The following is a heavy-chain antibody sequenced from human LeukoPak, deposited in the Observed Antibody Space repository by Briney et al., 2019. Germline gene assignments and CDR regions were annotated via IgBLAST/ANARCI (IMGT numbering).Heavy chain of an antibody. CDR2: FDPEDGET. Sequence: ASVKVSCKVSGYTLTELSMHWVRQAPGKGLEWMGGFDPEDGETIYAQKFQGRVTMTEDTSTDTAYMELSSLRSEDTAVYYCATVLRSLLLHAFDIWGQGIMVTVSS. J-gene: IGHJ3*02. CDR1: GYTLTELS. V-gene: IGHV1-24*01. D-gene: IGHD3-22*01. CDR3: ATVLRSLLLHAFDI.